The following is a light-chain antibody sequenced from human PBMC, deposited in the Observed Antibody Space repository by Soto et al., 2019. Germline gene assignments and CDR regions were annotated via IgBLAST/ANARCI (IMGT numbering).Light chain of an antibody. Sequence: SYELTQPPSVSVSPGQTASITCSGDKLGDKYACWYQQKPGQSPVLVIYKDSKRPSGIPERFSGSNSGNTATLTFSGTQAMDESYYYCQAWDSSTVVFGGGTKLTVL. CDR3: QAWDSSTVV. J-gene: IGLJ2*01. CDR2: KDS. V-gene: IGLV3-1*01. CDR1: KLGDKY.